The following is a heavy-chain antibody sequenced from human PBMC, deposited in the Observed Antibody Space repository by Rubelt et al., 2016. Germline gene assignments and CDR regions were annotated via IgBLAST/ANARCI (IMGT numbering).Heavy chain of an antibody. CDR2: IYYSGST. CDR3: ARAPAFDWYFDL. J-gene: IGHJ2*01. V-gene: IGHV4-31*03. CDR1: GGSISSGGYY. Sequence: QLQLQESGPGLVKPSQTLSLTCTVSGGSISSGGYYWSWIRQHPGKGLEWIGYIYYSGSTYYNPSLKSRVTMSVDRCKNQFYLKLSAVTAADTAVYDCARAPAFDWYFDLWGRGTLVTVSS.